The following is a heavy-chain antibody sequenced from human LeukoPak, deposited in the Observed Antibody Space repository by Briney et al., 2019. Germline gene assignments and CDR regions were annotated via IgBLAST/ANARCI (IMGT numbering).Heavy chain of an antibody. CDR1: GGTFSSYA. J-gene: IGHJ6*03. CDR2: IIPIFGTA. V-gene: IGHV1-69*05. D-gene: IGHD6-13*01. Sequence: GASVKVSCKASGGTFSSYAISWVRQAPGQGLEWMGGIIPIFGTANYAQKFQGRVTITTDESTSTAYMELSSLRSEDTAVYYCAREGRTAAAGFPYYYYMDVWGKGTTVTVSS. CDR3: AREGRTAAAGFPYYYYMDV.